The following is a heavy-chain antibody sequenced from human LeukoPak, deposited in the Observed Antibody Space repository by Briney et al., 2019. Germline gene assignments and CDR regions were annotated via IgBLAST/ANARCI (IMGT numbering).Heavy chain of an antibody. CDR1: GGSISPYY. J-gene: IGHJ4*02. Sequence: SETLSLTCTVSGGSISPYYWSWIRQPPGKGLEWIGYIYYSGSTYYNPSLKSRVTISVDTSKNQFSLKLSSVTAADTAVYYCARYYYITSGYPHYFDDGGQGTLVTVSS. D-gene: IGHD3-22*01. CDR2: IYYSGST. V-gene: IGHV4-59*08. CDR3: ARYYYITSGYPHYFDD.